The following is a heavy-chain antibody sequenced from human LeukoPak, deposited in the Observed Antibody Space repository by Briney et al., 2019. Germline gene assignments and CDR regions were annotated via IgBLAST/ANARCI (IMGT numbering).Heavy chain of an antibody. CDR1: GYTFTGYY. D-gene: IGHD3-16*02. CDR3: ARVPFYVWGSYRYRYFDY. J-gene: IGHJ4*02. CDR2: INPNSGGT. Sequence: ASVTVSCKASGYTFTGYYMHWVRQAPGQGLEWMGWINPNSGGTNYAQKFQGRVTMTRDTSISTAYMELSRLRSDDTAVYYCARVPFYVWGSYRYRYFDYWGQGTLVTVSS. V-gene: IGHV1-2*02.